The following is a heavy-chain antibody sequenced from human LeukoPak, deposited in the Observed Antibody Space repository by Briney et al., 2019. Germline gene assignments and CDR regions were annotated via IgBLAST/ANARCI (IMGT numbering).Heavy chain of an antibody. CDR3: ARGIAAAGHGMDV. CDR2: ISTSGTYM. J-gene: IGHJ6*02. Sequence: PGGSLRLSCAASGLTFSGYIMNWVRQAPGKGLEWVSSISTSGTYMDYADSVKGRFIISRDNSKSSLFLQMNSLRAEDTAVYSCARGIAAAGHGMDVWGQGTTVTVSS. V-gene: IGHV3-21*01. D-gene: IGHD6-13*01. CDR1: GLTFSGYI.